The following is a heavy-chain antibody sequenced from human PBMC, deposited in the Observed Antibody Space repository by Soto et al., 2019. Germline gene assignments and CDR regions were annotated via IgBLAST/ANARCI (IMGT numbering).Heavy chain of an antibody. D-gene: IGHD4-17*01. Sequence: GGSLRLSCAASGFTFSSYAMHWVRQAPGKGLEWVAVISYDGSNKYYADSVKGRFTISRDNSKNTLYLQMNSLRAEDTAVYYCARVGGGDYGRDYFDYWGQGTLVTVSS. J-gene: IGHJ4*02. CDR1: GFTFSSYA. CDR3: ARVGGGDYGRDYFDY. CDR2: ISYDGSNK. V-gene: IGHV3-30-3*01.